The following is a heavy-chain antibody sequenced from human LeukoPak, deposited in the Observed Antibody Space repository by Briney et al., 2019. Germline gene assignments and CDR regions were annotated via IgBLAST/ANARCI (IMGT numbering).Heavy chain of an antibody. V-gene: IGHV4-59*12. CDR1: GGSISSYY. Sequence: SETLSLTCTVSGGSISSYYWSWIRQPPGKGLEWIGYIYYSGSTNYNPSLKSRVTISVDTSKNQFSLKLSSVTAADTAVYYCARGPTTTQYYYDSSGAFDYWGQGTLVTVSS. D-gene: IGHD3-22*01. CDR3: ARGPTTTQYYYDSSGAFDY. J-gene: IGHJ4*02. CDR2: IYYSGST.